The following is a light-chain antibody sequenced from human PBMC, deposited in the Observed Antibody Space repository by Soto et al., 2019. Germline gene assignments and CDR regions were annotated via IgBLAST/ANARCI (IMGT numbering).Light chain of an antibody. CDR3: CTYAGIFTRV. J-gene: IGLJ1*01. CDR1: SSDVGSYNF. V-gene: IGLV2-23*01. CDR2: EGS. Sequence: QSALTQPASVSGSPGQSITISCTGTSSDVGSYNFVSWYQQHPGKAPKVMIYEGSKRPSGVSNRFSGSKSGNTASLTISGLQAEEEADSYCCTYAGIFTRVFGTGTNVTVL.